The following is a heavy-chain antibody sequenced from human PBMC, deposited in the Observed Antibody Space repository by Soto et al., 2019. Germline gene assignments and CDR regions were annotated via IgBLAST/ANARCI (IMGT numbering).Heavy chain of an antibody. CDR3: ARTLRDAFDI. V-gene: IGHV3-30-3*01. J-gene: IGHJ3*02. D-gene: IGHD3-10*01. Sequence: QVQLVGSGGGVVQPGRSLRLSCAASGFTFSSYAMHWVRQAPGKGLEWVAVISYDGSNKYYADSVKGRFTISRDNSKNTLYLQMNSLRAEDTAVYYCARTLRDAFDIWGQGTMVTVSS. CDR2: ISYDGSNK. CDR1: GFTFSSYA.